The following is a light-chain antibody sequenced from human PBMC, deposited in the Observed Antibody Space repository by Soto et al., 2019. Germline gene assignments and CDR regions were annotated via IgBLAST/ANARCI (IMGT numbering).Light chain of an antibody. Sequence: EIVLTQSPGTLSLSPGERATLSCRASQSVSSSYLGWYQQKPGQAPRLLIYGASSRAPGIPDRFSGSGSGTDFTLTISRLEPEDFAVYYCQQYCSSPPFTFGPGTKVDIK. CDR3: QQYCSSPPFT. CDR1: QSVSSSY. CDR2: GAS. J-gene: IGKJ3*01. V-gene: IGKV3-20*01.